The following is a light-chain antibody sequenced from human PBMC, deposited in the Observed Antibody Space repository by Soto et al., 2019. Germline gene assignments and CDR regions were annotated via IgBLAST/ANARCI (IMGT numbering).Light chain of an antibody. Sequence: QSALTQPASVSGSPGQSITISRTGTSSDVGGYNYVSWYQQHPGKAPKLMIYEVSYRPSGVSNRFSASKSGNTASLTISGLQAEDEADYYCSSYTTSSTYVFGTGTQLTVL. CDR3: SSYTTSSTYV. CDR1: SSDVGGYNY. J-gene: IGLJ1*01. V-gene: IGLV2-14*01. CDR2: EVS.